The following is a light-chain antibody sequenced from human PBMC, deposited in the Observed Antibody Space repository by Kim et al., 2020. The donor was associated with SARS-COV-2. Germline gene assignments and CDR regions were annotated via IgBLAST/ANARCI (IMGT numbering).Light chain of an antibody. CDR1: QSVSNHY. Sequence: LSPGERATLSCRASQSVSNHYLAWYQQKPGQAHRLLIYGSSTRATGIPDRFSGSGSGTDFTLTISRLEPEDFAVYYCLQYGGSPWTFGQGPRWISN. CDR3: LQYGGSPWT. V-gene: IGKV3-20*01. J-gene: IGKJ1*01. CDR2: GSS.